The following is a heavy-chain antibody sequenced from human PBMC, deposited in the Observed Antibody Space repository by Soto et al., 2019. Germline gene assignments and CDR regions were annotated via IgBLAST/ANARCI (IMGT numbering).Heavy chain of an antibody. CDR3: ARGSAAAGRYYYYGMDV. Sequence: QSQTLSLTCAISGDSVSSNSAAWTWIRQSPSRGLEWLGRTYYRSKWYNDYAVSVKSRITINPDTSKNQFSLQLNSVTPEDTAVYYCARGSAAAGRYYYYGMDVWGQGTTVTVSS. V-gene: IGHV6-1*01. J-gene: IGHJ6*02. CDR2: TYYRSKWYN. D-gene: IGHD6-13*01. CDR1: GDSVSSNSAA.